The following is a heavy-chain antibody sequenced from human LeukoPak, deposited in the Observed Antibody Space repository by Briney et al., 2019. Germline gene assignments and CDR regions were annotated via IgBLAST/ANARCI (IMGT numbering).Heavy chain of an antibody. J-gene: IGHJ5*02. CDR2: INPNSGGT. V-gene: IGHV1-2*02. CDR1: GYTFTGYY. Sequence: GASVKVSCKASGYTFTGYYMHWVRQAPGQGLEWMGWINPNSGGTNSAQKFQGRVTMTRDTSISTAYMELSRLRSDDTAVYYCAREGDSSSNWFDPWGQGTLVTVSS. D-gene: IGHD6-6*01. CDR3: AREGDSSSNWFDP.